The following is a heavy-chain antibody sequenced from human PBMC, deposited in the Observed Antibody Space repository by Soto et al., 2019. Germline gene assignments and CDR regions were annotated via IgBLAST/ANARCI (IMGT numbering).Heavy chain of an antibody. J-gene: IGHJ6*02. Sequence: GASVKGSCKASGYTFTSYAMHWVRQAPGERLEWMGWINAGNGNTKYSQKFQGRVTITRDKSASTAYMELSSLRSEDTAVYYCARDLSLTVIGGGYYYGMLVSGQAPTVTVSS. CDR1: GYTFTSYA. CDR2: INAGNGNT. V-gene: IGHV1-3*01. D-gene: IGHD2-21*01. CDR3: ARDLSLTVIGGGYYYGMLV.